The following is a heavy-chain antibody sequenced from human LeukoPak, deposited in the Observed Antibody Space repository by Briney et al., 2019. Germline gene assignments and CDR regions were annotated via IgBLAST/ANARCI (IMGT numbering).Heavy chain of an antibody. CDR3: AGGMKSDSSGYYHLVFDY. V-gene: IGHV4-59*01. CDR2: IYYSGST. J-gene: IGHJ4*02. CDR1: GGSISSYY. Sequence: SETLSLTCTVSGGSISSYYWSWIRQPPGKGLEWIGYIYYSGSTNYNPSLKSRVTISVDTSKNQFSLKLSSVTAADTAVYYCAGGMKSDSSGYYHLVFDYWGQGTPVTVSS. D-gene: IGHD3-22*01.